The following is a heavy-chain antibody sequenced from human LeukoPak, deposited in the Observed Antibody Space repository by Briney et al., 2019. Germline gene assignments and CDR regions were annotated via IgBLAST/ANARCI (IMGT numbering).Heavy chain of an antibody. CDR1: GFTFSSYS. V-gene: IGHV3-21*01. J-gene: IGHJ4*02. CDR3: AREDSESYGGFDY. CDR2: ISSSSSYI. D-gene: IGHD1-26*01. Sequence: GGSLRLSCAASGFTFSSYSMNWVRQAPGKGLEWVSSISSSSSYIYYADSVKGRFTISRDNAKNSLYLQMNSLRAEDTAVYYCAREDSESYGGFDYWGQGTLVTVSS.